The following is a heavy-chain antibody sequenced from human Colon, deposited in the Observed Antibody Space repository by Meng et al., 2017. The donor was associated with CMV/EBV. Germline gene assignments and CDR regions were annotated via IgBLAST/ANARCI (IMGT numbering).Heavy chain of an antibody. CDR2: ANHSGDT. CDR1: GGPFSGYY. Sequence: SETLSLTCSVNGGPFSGYYWTWVRQPPGKGLEWIGEANHSGDTYYNPSLKSRVTISVDMSKNQFSLNLSSVTAADTATYYCANLGSCDTTGCHTDYYHGVDVWGQGTAVTVSS. J-gene: IGHJ6*02. CDR3: ANLGSCDTTGCHTDYYHGVDV. V-gene: IGHV4-34*01. D-gene: IGHD1-1*01.